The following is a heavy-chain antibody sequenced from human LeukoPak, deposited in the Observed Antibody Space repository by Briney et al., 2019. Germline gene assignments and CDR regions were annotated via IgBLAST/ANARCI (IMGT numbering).Heavy chain of an antibody. Sequence: GGTLRLSCAASGFTLSSYGMSWVRQAPGKGLEWVSDISGSGGSTYYADSVKGRFTISRDNSKNTLYLQMNSLRAEDTAVYYCAKHGILEWLLTTYYFDYWGQGTLVTVSS. J-gene: IGHJ4*02. V-gene: IGHV3-23*01. CDR2: ISGSGGST. D-gene: IGHD3-3*01. CDR3: AKHGILEWLLTTYYFDY. CDR1: GFTLSSYG.